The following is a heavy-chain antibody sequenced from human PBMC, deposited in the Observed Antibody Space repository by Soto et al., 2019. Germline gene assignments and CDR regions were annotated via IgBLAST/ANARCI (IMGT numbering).Heavy chain of an antibody. D-gene: IGHD3-10*01. CDR3: ATNYGSGSTHFDY. CDR2: IIPMLGMS. J-gene: IGHJ4*02. V-gene: IGHV1-69*02. Sequence: QVQLVQSGAEVKKPGSSVRVSCTASGDTFNFYTISWVRQVPGQGPEWMGRIIPMLGMSNYAQKFQGRVTIIADKPTSTVYMNLSGLTSEDTAVYYCATNYGSGSTHFDYWGQGTLVTVSS. CDR1: GDTFNFYT.